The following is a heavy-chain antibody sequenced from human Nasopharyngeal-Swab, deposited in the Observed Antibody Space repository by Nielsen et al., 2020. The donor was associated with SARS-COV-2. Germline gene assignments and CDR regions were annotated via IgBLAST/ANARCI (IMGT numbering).Heavy chain of an antibody. V-gene: IGHV1-46*01. CDR1: GYTFTSYY. J-gene: IGHJ6*03. D-gene: IGHD6-13*01. CDR3: ARDRIAAAGTGHRRYYYYYMDV. Sequence: ASVKVSCKASGYTFTSYYMHWVRQAPGQGLEWMGIINPSGGSTSYAQKFQGRVTMTRDTSASTAYMELSSLRSEDTAVYYCARDRIAAAGTGHRRYYYYYMDVWGKGTTVTVSS. CDR2: INPSGGST.